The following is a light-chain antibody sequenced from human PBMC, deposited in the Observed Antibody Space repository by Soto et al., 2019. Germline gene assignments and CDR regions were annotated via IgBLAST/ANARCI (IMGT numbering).Light chain of an antibody. V-gene: IGKV1-5*03. CDR1: QSISSW. Sequence: DIQMTQSPSTLSASVGDRVPITCRASQSISSWLAWYQQRPGKAPKLLIYKASNLESGVPSRFSSSGSGTELTLTIISLHRGDCSPFFFQQYYTYPRTFGPRTKVQI. CDR3: QQYYTYPRT. CDR2: KAS. J-gene: IGKJ1*01.